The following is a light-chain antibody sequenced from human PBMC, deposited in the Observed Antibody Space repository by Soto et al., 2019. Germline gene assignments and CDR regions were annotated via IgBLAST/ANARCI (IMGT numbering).Light chain of an antibody. CDR3: QQSYSTPLT. V-gene: IGKV1-39*01. CDR1: QSISNF. J-gene: IGKJ4*01. Sequence: DIQMTQSPSSLSASVGDRVTITCRASQSISNFLNWFQQKPGKAPQLLIYAASSLQSGVPARFSGSGSGTEFTLTISSLQPEDFATYYCQQSYSTPLTFGGGTKVEIK. CDR2: AAS.